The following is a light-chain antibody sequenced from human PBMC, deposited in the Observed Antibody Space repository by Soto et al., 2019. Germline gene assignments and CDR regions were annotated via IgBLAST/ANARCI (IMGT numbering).Light chain of an antibody. CDR1: SSDVGGYNY. CDR2: DVS. V-gene: IGLV2-14*01. J-gene: IGLJ1*01. CDR3: SSYTSSSTSV. Sequence: ALTHPASVSGSPGQSITISCTGTSSDVGGYNYASWYQQHPGKAPKLMIYDVSNRPSGVSNRFSGSKSGNTASLTISGLQAEDEADYYCSSYTSSSTSVFGTGTKVTVL.